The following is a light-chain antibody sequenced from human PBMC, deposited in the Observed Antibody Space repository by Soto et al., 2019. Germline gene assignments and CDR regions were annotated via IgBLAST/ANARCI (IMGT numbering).Light chain of an antibody. CDR1: SSDVGGYNY. Sequence: SALTQPASVSGSPGQSITISCTGTSSDVGGYNYVSWYQQHPGKAPKLMIYDVSNRPSGVSNRFSGSKSGNTASLTISGLQAEDEADYYCSSYTNSSPYVVFGGGTKLTVL. J-gene: IGLJ2*01. V-gene: IGLV2-14*01. CDR2: DVS. CDR3: SSYTNSSPYVV.